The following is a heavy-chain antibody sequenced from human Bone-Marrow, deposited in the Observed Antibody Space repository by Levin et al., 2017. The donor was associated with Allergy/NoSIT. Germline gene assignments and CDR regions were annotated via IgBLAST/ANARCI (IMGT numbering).Heavy chain of an antibody. CDR3: ARSIVVVTAIPRDNFGWFDP. D-gene: IGHD2-21*02. CDR1: GYTFTSYY. CDR2: INPSGGST. V-gene: IGHV1-46*01. J-gene: IGHJ5*02. Sequence: ASVKVSCKASGYTFTSYYMHWVRQAPGQGLEWMGIINPSGGSTSYAQKFQGRVTMTRDTSTSTVYMELSSLRSEDTAVYYCARSIVVVTAIPRDNFGWFDPWGQGTLVTVSS.